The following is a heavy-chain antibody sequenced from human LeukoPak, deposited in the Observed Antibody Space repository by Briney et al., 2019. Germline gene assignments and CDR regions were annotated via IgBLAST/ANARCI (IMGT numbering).Heavy chain of an antibody. CDR1: GGSISSSSYY. CDR3: ARHGIFGPLQH. D-gene: IGHD3/OR15-3a*01. CDR2: IYYSGST. V-gene: IGHV4-39*01. Sequence: SETLSLTCTVSGGSISSSSYYWGWIRQPPGKGLEWIGSIYYSGSTYYNPSLKSRVTISVDTSKNQFSLKLSSVTAADTAVYYCARHGIFGPLQHWGQGTLVTVSS. J-gene: IGHJ1*01.